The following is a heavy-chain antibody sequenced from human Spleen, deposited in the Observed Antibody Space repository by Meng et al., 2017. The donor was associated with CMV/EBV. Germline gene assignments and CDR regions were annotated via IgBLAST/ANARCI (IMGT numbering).Heavy chain of an antibody. D-gene: IGHD3-10*01. V-gene: IGHV1-2*02. CDR1: GYAFTAYY. J-gene: IGHJ4*02. CDR2: INPHNGDT. Sequence: SGYAFTAYYIHWGRQAPGQGLEWMGWINPHNGDTDYAEKFQGRVTLTRDTAITTVHMDLGSLTSDDTAVYYCARDYAGAGSSYFEYWGQGTLVTVSS. CDR3: ARDYAGAGSSYFEY.